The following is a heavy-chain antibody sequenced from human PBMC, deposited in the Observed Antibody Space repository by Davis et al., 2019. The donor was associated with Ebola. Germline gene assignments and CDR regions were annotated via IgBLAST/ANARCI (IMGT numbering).Heavy chain of an antibody. CDR3: ARIAAGGKSY. CDR1: GYTFIGHY. J-gene: IGHJ4*02. V-gene: IGHV1-2*02. Sequence: ASVKVSCKASGYTFIGHYLHWVRQAPGQGLEWMGWINPNSGDTKFLQKFQGRVTVTRDTSISTAYMELSRLRSDDTAVYYCARIAAGGKSYWGQGTLVTVSS. D-gene: IGHD6-13*01. CDR2: INPNSGDT.